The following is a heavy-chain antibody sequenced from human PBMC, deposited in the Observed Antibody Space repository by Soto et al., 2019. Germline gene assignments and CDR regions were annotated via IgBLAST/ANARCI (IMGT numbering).Heavy chain of an antibody. Sequence: SETLSLTCAVYGGSFSGYYWSWIRQPPGKGLEWIGEINHSGSTNYNPSLKSRVTISVDTSKNQFSLKLNSVTAADTAVYYCARAWYGDYAAHYYGMDVWGQGTTVTVYS. CDR1: GGSFSGYY. CDR2: INHSGST. D-gene: IGHD4-17*01. CDR3: ARAWYGDYAAHYYGMDV. V-gene: IGHV4-34*01. J-gene: IGHJ6*02.